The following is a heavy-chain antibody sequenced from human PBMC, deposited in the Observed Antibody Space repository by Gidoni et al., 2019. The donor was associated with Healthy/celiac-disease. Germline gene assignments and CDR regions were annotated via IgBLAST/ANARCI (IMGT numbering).Heavy chain of an antibody. J-gene: IGHJ5*02. CDR1: GNTFTSYG. V-gene: IGHV1-18*01. CDR3: ARDGGATPWFDP. CDR2: ISAYNGNT. Sequence: QVQLVQSGAGVKKPGASVKVFCKASGNTFTSYGISWVLQATGQGLELMGWISAYNGNTNYAQKLQGRVTMTTDTSTSTAYMELRSLRSDDAAVYYCARDGGATPWFDPWGQGTLVTVSS. D-gene: IGHD1-26*01.